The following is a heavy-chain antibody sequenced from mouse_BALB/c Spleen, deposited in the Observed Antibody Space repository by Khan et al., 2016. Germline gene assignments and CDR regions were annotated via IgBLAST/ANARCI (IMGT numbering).Heavy chain of an antibody. CDR2: INPDSSTI. D-gene: IGHD4-1*01. Sequence: EVQLQESGGGLVQPGGSLKLSCAASGFDFSRYWMSWVRQAPGKGLEWIGEINPDSSTINYTPSLKDKFIISRYNVKNTLYLQMSKVRSEDTVLYYCAREGDWDAPWFAYWGQGTRVTVSA. CDR3: AREGDWDAPWFAY. CDR1: GFDFSRYW. J-gene: IGHJ3*01. V-gene: IGHV4-1*02.